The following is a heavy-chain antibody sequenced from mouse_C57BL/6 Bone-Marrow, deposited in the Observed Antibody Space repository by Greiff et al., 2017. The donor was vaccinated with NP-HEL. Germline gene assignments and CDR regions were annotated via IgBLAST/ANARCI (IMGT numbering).Heavy chain of an antibody. D-gene: IGHD3-1*01. CDR2: INPGGGGT. J-gene: IGHJ2*01. V-gene: IGHV1-54*01. Sequence: VQLQQSGAELVRPGTSVKVSCKASGYAFTSSLIEWVKQRPGQGLEWIGVINPGGGGTNYNEKFKGKATLTADKSSSTAYMQLSSLTSEDSAVYFCARSGVLDYWDQGTTLTVSA. CDR1: GYAFTSSL. CDR3: ARSGVLDY.